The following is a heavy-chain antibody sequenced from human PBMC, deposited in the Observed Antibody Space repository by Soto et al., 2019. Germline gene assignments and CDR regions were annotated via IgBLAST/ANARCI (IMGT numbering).Heavy chain of an antibody. CDR3: ASLAGCSSTSCYTYMDV. J-gene: IGHJ6*03. Sequence: GESLKIPCKGSGYSFTSYLTGWVRQMPGKGPEWMGIIYPGDSDSRYSTTFQGHVTHSADKSISIAYLQWSSLKAPYTAMYYCASLAGCSSTSCYTYMDVWGQGTTVTVSS. D-gene: IGHD2-2*02. V-gene: IGHV5-51*01. CDR1: GYSFTSYL. CDR2: IYPGDSDS.